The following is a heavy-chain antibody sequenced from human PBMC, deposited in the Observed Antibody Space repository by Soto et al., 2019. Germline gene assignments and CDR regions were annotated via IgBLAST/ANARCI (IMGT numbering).Heavy chain of an antibody. D-gene: IGHD5-12*01. V-gene: IGHV3-21*01. CDR3: ARSPGRWLRLGTDYWFFDL. Sequence: VQLVESGGGLVKPGGSLRLSCAASGFTFSSYSMSWVRQAPGKGLEWVSSISSSSKYIHYADSVKGRFTISRDNAKNSLSLQMNSLRAEDTAVYYCARSPGRWLRLGTDYWFFDLWGRGTLVTVSS. CDR1: GFTFSSYS. CDR2: ISSSSKYI. J-gene: IGHJ2*01.